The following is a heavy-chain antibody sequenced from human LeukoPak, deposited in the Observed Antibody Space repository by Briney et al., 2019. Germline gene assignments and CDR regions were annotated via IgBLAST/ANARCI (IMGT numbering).Heavy chain of an antibody. D-gene: IGHD4-17*01. CDR1: GNSFGNYY. V-gene: IGHV4-4*07. CDR3: TRDTGTTGEVKFDP. J-gene: IGHJ5*02. Sequence: PSETLSLTCTVAGNSFGNYYWSWIRQPAGKGLEWIGRIYTSGSTTYNPSLTSRVTMSVDTSKNQFSLKLSSVTAAGTAVYFCTRDTGTTGEVKFDPWGQGTLVTVSS. CDR2: IYTSGST.